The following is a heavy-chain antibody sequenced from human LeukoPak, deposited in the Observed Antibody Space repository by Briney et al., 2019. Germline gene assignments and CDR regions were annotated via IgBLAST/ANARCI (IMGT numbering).Heavy chain of an antibody. J-gene: IGHJ4*02. Sequence: PSETLSLTCAVSGYSISSGYYWGWIRQPPGKGLEWIGSIYHSGSTYYNPSLKSRVTISVGTSKNQFSLKLSSVTAADTAVYYCARLVRSYYFDYWGQGTLVTVSS. V-gene: IGHV4-38-2*01. D-gene: IGHD4-23*01. CDR2: IYHSGST. CDR1: GYSISSGYY. CDR3: ARLVRSYYFDY.